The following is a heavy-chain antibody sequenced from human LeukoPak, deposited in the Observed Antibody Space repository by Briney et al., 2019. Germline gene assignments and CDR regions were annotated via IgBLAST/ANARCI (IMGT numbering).Heavy chain of an antibody. Sequence: ASVKVSCKASGYTFTGYYMHWVRQAPGQGREWMGWINTNSSGTNYAQKFKGRVTMTRDTSISTPYLQMSSLRSEDTAVYYCARDHSVRDEAWWFSPWGQGTLVTVSS. J-gene: IGHJ5*02. CDR3: ARDHSVRDEAWWFSP. CDR1: GYTFTGYY. D-gene: IGHD2-15*01. V-gene: IGHV1-2*02. CDR2: INTNSSGT.